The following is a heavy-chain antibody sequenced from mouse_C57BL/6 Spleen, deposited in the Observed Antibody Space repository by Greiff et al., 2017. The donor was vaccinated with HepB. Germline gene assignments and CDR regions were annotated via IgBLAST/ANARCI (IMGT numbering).Heavy chain of an antibody. CDR2: IDPSDSYT. J-gene: IGHJ2*01. V-gene: IGHV1-69*01. CDR1: GYTFTSYW. CDR3: ARWGKGYYGNY. Sequence: QVQLQQPGAELVMPGASVKLSCKASGYTFTSYWMHWVKQRPGQGLEWIGEIDPSDSYTNYNQKFKGKSTLTVDKSSSTAYMQLSSLTSEDSAVYYCARWGKGYYGNYWGQGTTLTVSS. D-gene: IGHD2-1*01.